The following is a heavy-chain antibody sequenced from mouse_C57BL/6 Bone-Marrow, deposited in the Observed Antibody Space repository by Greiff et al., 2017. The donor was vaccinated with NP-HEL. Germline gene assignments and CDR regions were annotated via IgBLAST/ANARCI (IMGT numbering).Heavy chain of an antibody. D-gene: IGHD2-3*01. J-gene: IGHJ4*01. CDR3: ARWDGYHYYAMDY. CDR2: IDPSDSET. Sequence: QVQLQQPGAELVRPGSSVKLSCKASGYTFTSYWMHWVKQRPIQGLEWIGNIDPSDSETHYNQKFKDKATLTVDKSSSTAYMQLSSLTSEDSAVYYCARWDGYHYYAMDYWGQGTSVTVSS. V-gene: IGHV1-52*01. CDR1: GYTFTSYW.